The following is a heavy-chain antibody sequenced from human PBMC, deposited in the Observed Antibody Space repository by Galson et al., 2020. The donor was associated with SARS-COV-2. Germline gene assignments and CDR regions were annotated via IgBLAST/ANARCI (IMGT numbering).Heavy chain of an antibody. J-gene: IGHJ4*02. CDR1: GYTFTAYY. CDR3: ARMSAIIGSDS. V-gene: IGHV1-2*02. D-gene: IGHD3-3*01. CDR2: INPNNGAT. Sequence: ASVKVSCKASGYTFTAYYVHWMRQAPGQGLEWMGWINPNNGATNHEQKFQGRVTMTRDTSISTAYMDLSRLRSDDTAVYYCARMSAIIGSDSWGQGTLVNVSS.